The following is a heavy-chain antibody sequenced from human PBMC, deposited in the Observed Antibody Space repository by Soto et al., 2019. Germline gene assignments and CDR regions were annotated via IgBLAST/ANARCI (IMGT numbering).Heavy chain of an antibody. V-gene: IGHV3-64D*06. CDR1: GFTFSSYA. Sequence: PGGSLRLSCSASGFTFSSYAMHWVRQAPGKGLEYVSAISSNGGSTYYADSVKGRFTISRDNSKNTLYLQMSSLRAEDTAVYYCVKALSSSSWSNWFDPWGQGTLVTVSS. J-gene: IGHJ5*02. D-gene: IGHD6-13*01. CDR2: ISSNGGST. CDR3: VKALSSSSWSNWFDP.